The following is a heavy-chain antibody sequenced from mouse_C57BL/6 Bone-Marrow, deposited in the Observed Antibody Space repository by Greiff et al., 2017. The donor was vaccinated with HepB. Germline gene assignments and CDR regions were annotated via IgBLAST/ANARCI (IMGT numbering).Heavy chain of an antibody. CDR3: ARSGLRGSSFDY. J-gene: IGHJ2*01. V-gene: IGHV1-80*01. Sequence: QVQLQQSGAELVKPGASVKISCKASGYAFSSYWMNWVKQRPGKGLEWIGQIYPGDGDTNYNGKFKGKATLTADKSSSTAYMQLSSLTSEDSAVYFCARSGLRGSSFDYWGQGTTLTVSS. CDR1: GYAFSSYW. D-gene: IGHD1-1*01. CDR2: IYPGDGDT.